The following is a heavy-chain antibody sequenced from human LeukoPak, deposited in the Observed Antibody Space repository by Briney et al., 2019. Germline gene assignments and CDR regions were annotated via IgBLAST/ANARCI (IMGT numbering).Heavy chain of an antibody. J-gene: IGHJ3*02. CDR2: ISHSGST. CDR3: ARAPDYDILTGYDDGFDI. D-gene: IGHD3-9*01. CDR1: GGSFSGYY. V-gene: IGHV4-34*01. Sequence: SETLSLTCAVYGGSFSGYYWRWIRQPPGKGLEWIGEISHSGSTNYNPSLKSRVTISVDTSKNQFSLKLSSVTAADTAVYYCARAPDYDILTGYDDGFDIWGQGTMVSVSS.